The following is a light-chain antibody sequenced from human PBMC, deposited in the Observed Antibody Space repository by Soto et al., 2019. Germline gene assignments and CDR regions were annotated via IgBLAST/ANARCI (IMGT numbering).Light chain of an antibody. CDR3: QHYHSPPFT. V-gene: IGKV1-27*01. J-gene: IGKJ3*01. Sequence: DIQMTQSPSSLSAFVGDSVTFTCRASQGISNYLAWYHQKPGKVPKLLVYAASTLHSQVPSRISGSGSGTELTLTIRSLQPEDVGTYYCQHYHSPPFTFGRGTKLEIK. CDR2: AAS. CDR1: QGISNY.